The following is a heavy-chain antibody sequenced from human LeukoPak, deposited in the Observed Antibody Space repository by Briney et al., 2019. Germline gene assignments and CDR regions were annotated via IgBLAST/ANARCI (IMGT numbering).Heavy chain of an antibody. CDR2: VNSDGGTT. CDR1: GFTFSSYW. Sequence: GGSLRLSCAASGFTFSSYWMHWVRQAPGKGLVWVSRVNSDGGTTSYADSVKGRFTISRDNAKNTLFLQMDSLRAEDTAVYYCARDARRDFDYWGQGTLVTVSS. V-gene: IGHV3-74*01. J-gene: IGHJ4*02. CDR3: ARDARRDFDY.